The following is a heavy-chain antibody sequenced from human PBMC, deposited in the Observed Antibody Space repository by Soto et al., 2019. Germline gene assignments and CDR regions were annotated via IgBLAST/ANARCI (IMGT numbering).Heavy chain of an antibody. CDR2: IYYSGST. Sequence: SETLSLTCTVSGGSISSYYWSWIRQPPGKGLEWIGYIYYSGSTNYNPSLKSRVTISVDTSKNQFSLKLSSVTAADTAVYYCARREVGALGSWFDPWGQGTLVTVSS. CDR1: GGSISSYY. D-gene: IGHD1-26*01. J-gene: IGHJ5*02. CDR3: ARREVGALGSWFDP. V-gene: IGHV4-59*01.